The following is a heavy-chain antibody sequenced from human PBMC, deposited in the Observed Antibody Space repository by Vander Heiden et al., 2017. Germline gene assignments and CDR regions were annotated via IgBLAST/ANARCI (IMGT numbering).Heavy chain of an antibody. J-gene: IGHJ5*02. CDR3: ARDLQDILTGYFNWFDP. Sequence: QVQLVQSGAEVKKPGASVKVSCKASGYTFTGYYMHWVRQAPGQGLEWMGWINPNSGGTNYAQKFQGRVTMTRDTSISTAYMELSRLRSDDTAVYYCARDLQDILTGYFNWFDPWGQGTLVTVSS. CDR2: INPNSGGT. D-gene: IGHD3-9*01. CDR1: GYTFTGYY. V-gene: IGHV1-2*02.